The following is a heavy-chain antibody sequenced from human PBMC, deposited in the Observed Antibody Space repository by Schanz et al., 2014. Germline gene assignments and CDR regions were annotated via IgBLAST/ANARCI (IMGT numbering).Heavy chain of an antibody. J-gene: IGHJ4*02. CDR2: ISYDGSNQ. Sequence: VQLVESGGGVVQPGRSLRLSCAASGFTFSNYGMHWVRQAPGKGLEWVAVISYDGSNQYYTDSVKGRFTVSRDNSKNTVYLQMNSLRAEDTAVYYCAKEESPPSLVDYWGQGTLVTVSS. CDR3: AKEESPPSLVDY. CDR1: GFTFSNYG. V-gene: IGHV3-30*18.